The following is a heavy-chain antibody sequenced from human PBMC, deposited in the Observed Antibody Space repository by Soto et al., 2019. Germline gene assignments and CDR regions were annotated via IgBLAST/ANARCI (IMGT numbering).Heavy chain of an antibody. CDR2: MSYDGSNK. J-gene: IGHJ4*02. CDR1: GFTFSDYG. CDR3: ARADYDRSGYPFDY. D-gene: IGHD3-22*01. Sequence: QVQLVESGGSAVQPGRSLRLSCAASGFTFSDYGMHWVRQAPGKGLVWVAVMSYDGSNKYYADFVKGRFTISRDNSKNTLYLQMNSLRADDTAVYYCARADYDRSGYPFDYWGQGTLVTVSS. V-gene: IGHV3-30-3*01.